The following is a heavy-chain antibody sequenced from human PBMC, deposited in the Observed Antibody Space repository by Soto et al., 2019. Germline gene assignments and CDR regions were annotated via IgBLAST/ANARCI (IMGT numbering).Heavy chain of an antibody. Sequence: TLSLTCTVAGVSISSGGYYWSWIRQHPGKGLEWIGYIYYSGSTYYNPSLKSRVTISVDTSKNQFSLELSSVTAADTAVYYCASGGYGSAGMEVWGKGTTVTVSS. CDR1: GVSISSGGYY. CDR3: ASGGYGSAGMEV. V-gene: IGHV4-31*03. J-gene: IGHJ6*04. D-gene: IGHD5-12*01. CDR2: IYYSGST.